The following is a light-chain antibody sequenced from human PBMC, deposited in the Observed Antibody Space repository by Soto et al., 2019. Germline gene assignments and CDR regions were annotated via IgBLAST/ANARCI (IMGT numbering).Light chain of an antibody. CDR1: QTIAMY. V-gene: IGKV1-39*01. CDR3: QQSFHTPYT. J-gene: IGKJ2*01. Sequence: DIQMTQSPSSLSASVGDRVTITCRASQTIAMYVNWFQQKPGKAPKPLIYTTSSLQSGVPPRFRGRGSETDFTLTISRLQPEDSATYYCQQSFHTPYTFGQGTKLEIK. CDR2: TTS.